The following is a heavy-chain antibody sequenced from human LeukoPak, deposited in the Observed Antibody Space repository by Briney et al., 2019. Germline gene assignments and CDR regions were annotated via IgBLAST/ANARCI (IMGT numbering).Heavy chain of an antibody. D-gene: IGHD1-14*01. J-gene: IGHJ4*02. CDR3: ARGISPVDY. CDR1: GHTFTSYG. V-gene: IGHV1-18*01. CDR2: ISSYSGNT. Sequence: ASVKLSCKASGHTFTSYGISWVRQAPGQGLEWLGWISSYSGNTNYAQKLLGRVTMTTDTTTSTANMELRSLRSDDTSVYNCARGISPVDYWGQGTLVTVSS.